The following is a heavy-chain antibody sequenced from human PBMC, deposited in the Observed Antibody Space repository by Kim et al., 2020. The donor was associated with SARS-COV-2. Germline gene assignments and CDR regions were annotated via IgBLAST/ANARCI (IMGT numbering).Heavy chain of an antibody. Sequence: YVDSGTGRFTISRDNAKNSLYLQMNSLRAEDTAVYYCARVYGDYDYYFDYWGQGTLVTVSS. CDR3: ARVYGDYDYYFDY. V-gene: IGHV3-7*04. D-gene: IGHD4-17*01. J-gene: IGHJ4*02.